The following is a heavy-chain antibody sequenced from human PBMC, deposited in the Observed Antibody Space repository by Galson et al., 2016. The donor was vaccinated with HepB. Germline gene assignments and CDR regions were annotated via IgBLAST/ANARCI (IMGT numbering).Heavy chain of an antibody. V-gene: IGHV3-33*01. CDR3: ARASQPYCSGTSCYAGYYLYYGMDV. J-gene: IGHJ6*02. Sequence: SLRLSCAASGFTFSIYGMHWVRQAPGKGLEWVAVTWYDEINKYYADSVKGRFTISRDYSKNTLCLQMNSLRVDDTAVYYCARASQPYCSGTSCYAGYYLYYGMDVWGQGTTVTVSS. CDR2: TWYDEINK. D-gene: IGHD2-2*01. CDR1: GFTFSIYG.